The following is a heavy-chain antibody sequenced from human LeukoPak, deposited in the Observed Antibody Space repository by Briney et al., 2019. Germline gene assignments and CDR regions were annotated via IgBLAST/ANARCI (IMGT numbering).Heavy chain of an antibody. Sequence: GGSLRLSCAVSGFTFSSYAMSWVRQAPGEGLEWVSAITGSSGYTYYADSVKGRFTISRDNSKNTLYLQMNSLRVEDTAVYYCAKRLSGWYWIDYWGQGTLVTVSS. CDR2: ITGSSGYT. D-gene: IGHD6-19*01. J-gene: IGHJ4*02. CDR1: GFTFSSYA. CDR3: AKRLSGWYWIDY. V-gene: IGHV3-23*01.